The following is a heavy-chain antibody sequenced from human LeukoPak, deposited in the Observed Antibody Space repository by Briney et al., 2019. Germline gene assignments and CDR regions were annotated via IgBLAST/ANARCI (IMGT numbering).Heavy chain of an antibody. J-gene: IGHJ4*02. V-gene: IGHV3-9*01. CDR2: ISWNSGSI. CDR1: GFTFDDYA. Sequence: PGRSLSLSCAASGFTFDDYAMHWVRHAPGKGLEWVSGISWNSGSIGYADSVKGRFTISRDNAKNSLYLQMNSLRAEDTALYYCAKDSHPGIAVAGFDYWGQGTLVTVSS. CDR3: AKDSHPGIAVAGFDY. D-gene: IGHD6-19*01.